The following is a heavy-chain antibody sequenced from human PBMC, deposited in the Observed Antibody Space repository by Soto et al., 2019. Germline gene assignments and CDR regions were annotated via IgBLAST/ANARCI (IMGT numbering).Heavy chain of an antibody. CDR3: ARDGNSDSSGYYYYGLDL. Sequence: PGGSVRLSCAASGFTFSSYEMNWVRQAPGKGLEWVSYISSSGSTIYYADSVKGRFTISRDNAKNSLYLQMNSLRAEDTAVYYCARDGNSDSSGYYYYGLDLWGQGTTVTVSS. CDR1: GFTFSSYE. D-gene: IGHD3-22*01. J-gene: IGHJ6*02. V-gene: IGHV3-48*03. CDR2: ISSSGSTI.